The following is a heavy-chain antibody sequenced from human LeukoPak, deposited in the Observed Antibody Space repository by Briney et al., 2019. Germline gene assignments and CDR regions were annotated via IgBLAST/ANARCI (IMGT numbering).Heavy chain of an antibody. Sequence: GGSLRLSCAASGFAFSSYNMNWVRQAPGKGLEWISYIGSSGSPTHYADSVGGRFTISRDNAKNSLYLQMNSLRDEDTAVYFCARRPYSDTSGRLSDVWGQGTRSPSP. CDR1: GFAFSSYN. CDR3: ARRPYSDTSGRLSDV. V-gene: IGHV3-48*02. J-gene: IGHJ6*02. CDR2: IGSSGSPT. D-gene: IGHD3-22*01.